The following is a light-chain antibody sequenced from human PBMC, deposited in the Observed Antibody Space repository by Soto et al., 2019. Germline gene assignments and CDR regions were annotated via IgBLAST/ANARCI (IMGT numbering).Light chain of an antibody. V-gene: IGKV3-15*01. CDR1: QSVSSN. CDR2: GAS. J-gene: IGKJ1*01. Sequence: EIVMTQSPAPLSVSPGERATLSCSASQSVSSNLAWYQQKPGQAPSLLIYGASTRATGIPARFSGSGSGTTLTLTISSLLSEDFVVYYCQKYNNWARTFVQGTKV. CDR3: QKYNNWART.